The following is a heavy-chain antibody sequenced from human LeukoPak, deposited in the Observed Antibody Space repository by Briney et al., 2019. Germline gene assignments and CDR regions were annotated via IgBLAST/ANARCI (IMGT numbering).Heavy chain of an antibody. CDR1: GYTFTSYY. CDR2: INPSGGST. CDR3: ARDMDCSGGSCYGSNWYFDP. Sequence: ASVKVSCKASGYTFTSYYMHWVRQAPGQGLEWMGIINPSGGSTSYAQKFQGRVTMTRDTSTSTVYMELSSLRSEDTAVYYCARDMDCSGGSCYGSNWYFDPWGRGTLVTVSS. J-gene: IGHJ2*01. V-gene: IGHV1-46*01. D-gene: IGHD2-15*01.